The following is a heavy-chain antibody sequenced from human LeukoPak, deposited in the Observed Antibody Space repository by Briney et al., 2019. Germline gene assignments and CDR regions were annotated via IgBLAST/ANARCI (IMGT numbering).Heavy chain of an antibody. V-gene: IGHV3-72*01. J-gene: IGHJ6*02. Sequence: GGSLRLSCAASGFTFSDWFMDWARQAPGKGLEWVGLSRNKGNSYSTGYAASVKGRFTISRDESRNSLYLQMDSLKTEDTAVYYCVREYYYGMDVWGQGTTVTVSS. CDR2: SRNKGNSYST. CDR3: VREYYYGMDV. CDR1: GFTFSDWF.